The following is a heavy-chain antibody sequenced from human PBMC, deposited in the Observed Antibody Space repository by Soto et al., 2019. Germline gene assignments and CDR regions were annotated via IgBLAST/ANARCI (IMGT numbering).Heavy chain of an antibody. CDR2: ISAYNGNT. D-gene: IGHD2-2*01. J-gene: IGHJ4*02. CDR3: ARDPTEVVPAAILWRTRSYYFDY. V-gene: IGHV1-18*01. CDR1: GYTFTSYG. Sequence: QVQLVQSGAEVKKPGASVKVSCKASGYTFTSYGISWVRQAPGQGLEWMGWISAYNGNTNYAQKLQGRVTMTTDTSTSTAYMELRSLRSDDTAVYYCARDPTEVVPAAILWRTRSYYFDYWGQGTLVTVSS.